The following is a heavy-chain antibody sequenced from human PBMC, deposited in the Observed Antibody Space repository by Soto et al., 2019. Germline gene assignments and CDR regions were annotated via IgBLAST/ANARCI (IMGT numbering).Heavy chain of an antibody. CDR3: ARGLYSGWHYFDY. D-gene: IGHD5-12*01. CDR2: IYSGGST. CDR1: GLTVSSNY. V-gene: IGHV3-66*01. J-gene: IGHJ4*02. Sequence: EVQLVESGGGLVQPGGSLRLSCAASGLTVSSNYMSWVRQAPGKGLEWVSVIYSGGSTYYADSVKGRFTISRDDSKNTLYLQMNSLRAEDTAVYYCARGLYSGWHYFDYWGQGTLATVSS.